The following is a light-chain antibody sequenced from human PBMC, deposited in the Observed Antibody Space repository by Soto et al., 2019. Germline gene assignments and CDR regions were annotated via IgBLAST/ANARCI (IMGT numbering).Light chain of an antibody. CDR3: QQYGSSPLT. J-gene: IGKJ3*01. CDR2: GAS. Sequence: DIVLTQSPGTLSLSPGERATLSCRASQNVSSSYLAWYQQKPGQAPRLLIYGASSRATGIPDRFSGSGSGTDFTITISRLEPEDFAVYYCQQYGSSPLTFGPGTKVDIK. V-gene: IGKV3-20*01. CDR1: QNVSSSY.